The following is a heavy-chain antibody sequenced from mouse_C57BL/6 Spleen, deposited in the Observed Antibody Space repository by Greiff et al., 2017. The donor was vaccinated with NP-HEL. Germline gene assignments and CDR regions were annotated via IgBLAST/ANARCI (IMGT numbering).Heavy chain of an antibody. V-gene: IGHV1-55*01. CDR3: ARWAYSPFAY. Sequence: ESGAELVKPGASVKMSCKASGYTFTSYWITWVKQRPGQGLEWIGDIYPGSGSTNYNEKFKSKATLTVDTSSSTAYMQLSSLTSEDSAVYYCARWAYSPFAYWGQGTLVTVSA. J-gene: IGHJ3*01. CDR1: GYTFTSYW. D-gene: IGHD2-12*01. CDR2: IYPGSGST.